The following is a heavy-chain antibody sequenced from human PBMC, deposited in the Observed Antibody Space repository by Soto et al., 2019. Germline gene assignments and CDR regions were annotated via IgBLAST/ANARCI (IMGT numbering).Heavy chain of an antibody. CDR3: AGGGVRGVITRTRDYYGMDV. V-gene: IGHV5-51*01. Sequence: GESLKISCQGFGYSFTSYWIGWVRQMPGKGQEWMGIIYPSNSNTRYSPSFQGQVTISADTSISAVYLQWDSLKASDTAMYYCAGGGVRGVITRTRDYYGMDVWGQGTTVTVSS. CDR2: IYPSNSNT. J-gene: IGHJ6*02. CDR1: GYSFTSYW. D-gene: IGHD3-10*01.